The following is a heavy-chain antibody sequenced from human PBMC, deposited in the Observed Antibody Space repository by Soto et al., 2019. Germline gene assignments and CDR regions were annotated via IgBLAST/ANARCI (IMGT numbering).Heavy chain of an antibody. V-gene: IGHV1-18*01. CDR2: ISAYNGNT. CDR3: TRDLGIAAPGALFDY. Sequence: ASVKVSCKASGYTFTSYGISWVRQAPGQGLEWMGWISAYNGNTNYAQKFQGRVTMTTDTSTSTAYMDLRSLRSDDTAVYYCTRDLGIAAPGALFDYWGQGTLVTVS. CDR1: GYTFTSYG. J-gene: IGHJ4*02. D-gene: IGHD6-13*01.